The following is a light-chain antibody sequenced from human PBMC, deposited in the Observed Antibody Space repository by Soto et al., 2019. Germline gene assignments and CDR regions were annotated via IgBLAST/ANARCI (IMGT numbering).Light chain of an antibody. CDR1: SGNIVSNY. CDR2: EDD. CDR3: QSYDADILI. J-gene: IGLJ2*01. Sequence: NFMLTQPHSVSESPGKTVTISCTRSSGNIVSNYVQWYQQRPGSSPTTVIYEDDDRPSGVPDRFSGSIDTSSNSASLTISGLKTEDGADYYCQSYDADILIFGGGTKLTVL. V-gene: IGLV6-57*01.